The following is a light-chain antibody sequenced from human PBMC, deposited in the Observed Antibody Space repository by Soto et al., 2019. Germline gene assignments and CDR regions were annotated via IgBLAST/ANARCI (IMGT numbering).Light chain of an antibody. J-gene: IGKJ2*01. CDR1: QSIRSW. CDR3: QQYDTYPYT. Sequence: DIQMTQSPSTLSASVGDRVTITCRASQSIRSWLAWYQQKPGKAPKFLIYKASNLESGVPSRFSGSESGTEFTLTISSLQPDDFATYYCQQYDTYPYTFGQGTKLEI. V-gene: IGKV1-5*03. CDR2: KAS.